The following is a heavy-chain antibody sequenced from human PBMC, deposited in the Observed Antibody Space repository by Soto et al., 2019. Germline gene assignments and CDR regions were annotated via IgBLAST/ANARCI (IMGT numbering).Heavy chain of an antibody. D-gene: IGHD6-13*01. Sequence: QLQLQESGSGLVKPSQTLSLTCAVSGGSISSGGYSWSRIRQPPGKGLEWIGYIYHSGSTYYNPSLKSRVTISVDRSENQFSLKLSSVTAADTAVYYCARVVAAAGTFWTFDYWGQGTLVTVSS. CDR3: ARVVAAAGTFWTFDY. J-gene: IGHJ4*02. V-gene: IGHV4-30-2*01. CDR1: GGSISSGGYS. CDR2: IYHSGST.